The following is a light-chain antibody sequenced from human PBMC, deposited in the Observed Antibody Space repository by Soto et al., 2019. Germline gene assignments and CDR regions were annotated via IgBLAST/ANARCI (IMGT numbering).Light chain of an antibody. V-gene: IGKV1-33*01. CDR3: QKGST. CDR1: QDIINY. Sequence: IQMTQSPASLSASVGDRVNITCQASQDIINYLNWYQFKPGRAPKVLIYDVSNLETGVPSRFSGSGSGADFTLTISSLQPEDIATYYCQKGSTFGGGTKVEIK. CDR2: DVS. J-gene: IGKJ4*01.